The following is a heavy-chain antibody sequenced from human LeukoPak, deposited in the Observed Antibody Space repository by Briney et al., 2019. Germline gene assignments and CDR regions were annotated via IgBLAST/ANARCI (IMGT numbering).Heavy chain of an antibody. CDR3: ARDFPRGSGSYYGSFGY. D-gene: IGHD3-10*01. CDR1: GYIFTNYY. CDR2: INPSGGST. V-gene: IGHV1-46*01. Sequence: GASVKVSCKASGYIFTNYYMHWVRQAPGQGLEWMGTINPSGGSTTYAQKFQGRVTMTRDTSTSTVYMELRSLRSDDTAVYYCARDFPRGSGSYYGSFGYWGQGTLVTVSS. J-gene: IGHJ4*02.